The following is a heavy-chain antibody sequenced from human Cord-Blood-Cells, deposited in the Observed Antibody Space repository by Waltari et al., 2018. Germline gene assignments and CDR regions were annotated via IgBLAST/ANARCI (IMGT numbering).Heavy chain of an antibody. J-gene: IGHJ2*01. D-gene: IGHD2-8*02. CDR3: ARDPRYCTGGVCYSYWYFDL. Sequence: QVQLVQSGAEVKKPGASVKVSCKASGYTFTSYAMHWVRQAPGQRLEWMGWINAGNGNTKYSQKFQGRVTITRDTSASTAYMELSSLRSEDTAVYYCARDPRYCTGGVCYSYWYFDLWGRGTLVTVSS. CDR2: INAGNGNT. CDR1: GYTFTSYA. V-gene: IGHV1-3*01.